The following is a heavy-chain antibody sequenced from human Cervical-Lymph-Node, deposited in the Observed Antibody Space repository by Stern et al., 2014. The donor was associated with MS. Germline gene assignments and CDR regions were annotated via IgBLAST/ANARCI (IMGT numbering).Heavy chain of an antibody. J-gene: IGHJ4*02. CDR1: GFTFSSYS. CDR2: ISSSSSYI. D-gene: IGHD6-19*01. Sequence: EVQLVESGGGLVKPGGSLRLSCAASGFTFSSYSMNWVRQAPGKGLEWVSSISSSSSYIYYADSVKGRFTISRDNAKNSLYLQMNSLRAEDTAVYYCARGTGIAVAATDYWGQGTLVTVSS. CDR3: ARGTGIAVAATDY. V-gene: IGHV3-21*01.